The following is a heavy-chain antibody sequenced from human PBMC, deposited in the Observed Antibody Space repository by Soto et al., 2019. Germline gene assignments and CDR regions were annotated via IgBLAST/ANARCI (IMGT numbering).Heavy chain of an antibody. CDR3: TRSYYDFWSGYQLYNWFDP. V-gene: IGHV3-23*01. CDR2: ISGSGGST. Sequence: HPGGSLRLSCAASGFTFSSYAMSWVRQAPGKGLEWVSAISGSGGSTYYADSVKGRFTISRDNSKNTLYLQMNSLKTEDTAVYYCTRSYYDFWSGYQLYNWFDPWGQGTLVTVSS. D-gene: IGHD3-3*01. CDR1: GFTFSSYA. J-gene: IGHJ5*02.